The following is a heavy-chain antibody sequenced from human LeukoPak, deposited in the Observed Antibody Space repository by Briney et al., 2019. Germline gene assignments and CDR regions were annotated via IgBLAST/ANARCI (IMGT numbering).Heavy chain of an antibody. CDR3: ARGEYYDSSGYVGSVLRFDP. J-gene: IGHJ5*02. CDR2: INHSGST. CDR1: GYSISSGDY. Sequence: PSETLSLTCTVSGYSISSGDYWGWIRQPPGKGLEWIGEINHSGSTNYNPSLKSRVTISVDTSKNQFSLKLSSVTAADTAVYYCARGEYYDSSGYVGSVLRFDPWGQGTLVTVSS. V-gene: IGHV4-38-2*02. D-gene: IGHD3-22*01.